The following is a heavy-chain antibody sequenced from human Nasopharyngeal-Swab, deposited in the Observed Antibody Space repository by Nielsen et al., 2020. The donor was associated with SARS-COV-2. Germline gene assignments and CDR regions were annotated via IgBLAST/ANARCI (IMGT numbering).Heavy chain of an antibody. Sequence: WIHQPLGKGLEWVSFISSSGSHKYYADSMKGRFTISRDNAKSSLYLQLSSLRAEDTAVYYCARVEEYYYGSGSLSDNWGQGTLVTVSS. CDR3: ARVEEYYYGSGSLSDN. V-gene: IGHV3-21*01. D-gene: IGHD3-10*01. CDR2: ISSSGSHK. J-gene: IGHJ4*02.